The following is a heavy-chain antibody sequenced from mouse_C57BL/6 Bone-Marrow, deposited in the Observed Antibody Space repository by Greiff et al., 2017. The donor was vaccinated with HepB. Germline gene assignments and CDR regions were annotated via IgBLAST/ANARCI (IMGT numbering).Heavy chain of an antibody. V-gene: IGHV1-59*01. Sequence: VQLQQPGAELVRPGTSVKLSCKASGYTFTSYWMHWVKQRPGQGLEWIGVIDPSDSYTNYNQKFKGKATLTVDTSSSTAYMQLSSLTSEDSAVYYCARDGYGSSTYYAMDYWGQGTSVTVSS. CDR1: GYTFTSYW. J-gene: IGHJ4*01. CDR2: IDPSDSYT. D-gene: IGHD1-1*01. CDR3: ARDGYGSSTYYAMDY.